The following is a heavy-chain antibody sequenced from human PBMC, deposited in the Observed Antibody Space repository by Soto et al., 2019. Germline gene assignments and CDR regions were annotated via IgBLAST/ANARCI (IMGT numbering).Heavy chain of an antibody. CDR2: ISGSSSNI. J-gene: IGHJ6*02. CDR1: GFTFSSYS. V-gene: IGHV3-21*01. D-gene: IGHD3-3*01. CDR3: ARDTPQFLVVDV. Sequence: GGSLRLSCAASGFTFSSYSMNWVRQAPGKGLEWVSSISGSSSNIYYADSVKGRFTISRDNAKNSLYLQMNSLRAEDTAVYYCARDTPQFLVVDVWGQGTTVTVSS.